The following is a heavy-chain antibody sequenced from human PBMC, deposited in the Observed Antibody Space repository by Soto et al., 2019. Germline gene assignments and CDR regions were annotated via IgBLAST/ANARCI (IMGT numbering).Heavy chain of an antibody. V-gene: IGHV3-23*01. D-gene: IGHD5-18*01. Sequence: GGSLRLSCAASGFTFSSYAMSWVRQAPGKGLEWVSAISGSGDDTDYADSVKGRFTISRDNSKNTLYLQMNSLRAEDTAVYYCAGPGYSSQDYWGQGALVTAPQ. CDR1: GFTFSSYA. CDR2: ISGSGDDT. J-gene: IGHJ4*02. CDR3: AGPGYSSQDY.